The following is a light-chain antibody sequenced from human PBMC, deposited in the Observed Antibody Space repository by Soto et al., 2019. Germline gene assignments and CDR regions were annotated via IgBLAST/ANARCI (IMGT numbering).Light chain of an antibody. CDR3: SSYKFSTTLRV. V-gene: IGLV1-40*01. Sequence: QSVLTQPPSVSGAPGQRVTIACTGNNSSIGTGYDVHWYRHFPGTAPKLLLSGTSHRPSGVPDRFSGSKSGTSASLAITGLRAEDEALYYCSSYKFSTTLRVFGGGTKLTVL. J-gene: IGLJ3*02. CDR2: GTS. CDR1: NSSIGTGYD.